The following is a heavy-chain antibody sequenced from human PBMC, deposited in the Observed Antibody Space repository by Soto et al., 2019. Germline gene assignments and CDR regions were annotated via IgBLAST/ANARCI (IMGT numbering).Heavy chain of an antibody. Sequence: QVQLQESGPGLVKPSQTLSLTCPVSGGSISSGGYYWSWIRQHPGKGLEWIGYIYYSGSTYYNPSLKRRVTISVDTSKNQFSLKLSSVTAADTAVYYCARGCSGGSCYSVDYWGQGTLVTVSS. J-gene: IGHJ4*02. D-gene: IGHD2-15*01. CDR1: GGSISSGGYY. V-gene: IGHV4-31*03. CDR3: ARGCSGGSCYSVDY. CDR2: IYYSGST.